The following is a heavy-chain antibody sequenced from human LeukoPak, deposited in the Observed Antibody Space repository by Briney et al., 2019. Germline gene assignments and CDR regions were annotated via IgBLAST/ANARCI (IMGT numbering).Heavy chain of an antibody. V-gene: IGHV3-30-3*01. D-gene: IGHD3-3*01. CDR2: ISYDGSNK. J-gene: IGHJ5*02. CDR1: GFTFSSYT. CDR3: ARGGQGYDLNWFDP. Sequence: GGSPRLSCAASGFTFSSYTIHWVRQAPGKGVEWVTIISYDGSNKYYADSVKGRFTISTDNSKNTLYLQMNSLRAEDTAVYYCARGGQGYDLNWFDPWGQGTLVTVSS.